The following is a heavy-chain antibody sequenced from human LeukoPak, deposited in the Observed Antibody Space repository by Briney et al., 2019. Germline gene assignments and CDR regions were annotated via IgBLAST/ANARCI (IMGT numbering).Heavy chain of an antibody. CDR2: IYYSGST. CDR3: ARAPITIFGVVIYYNYMDV. Sequence: SETLSLTCAVSGGSFSGYYWSWIRQHPGKGLEWIGYIYYSGSTYYNPSLKSRVTISVDTSKNQFSLKLSSVTAADTAVYYCARAPITIFGVVIYYNYMDVWGKGTTVTVSS. D-gene: IGHD3-3*01. J-gene: IGHJ6*03. V-gene: IGHV4-31*11. CDR1: GGSFSGYY.